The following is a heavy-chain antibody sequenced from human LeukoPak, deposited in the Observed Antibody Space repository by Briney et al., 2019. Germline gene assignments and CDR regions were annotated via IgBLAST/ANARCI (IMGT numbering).Heavy chain of an antibody. CDR1: GGPISSSNW. CDR2: IYTGGST. D-gene: IGHD3-22*01. Sequence: PSETLSLTCAVSGGPISSSNWWSWVRQPPGKGLEWIGLIYTGGSTNYNPSLKSRVTMSIDTSKKQFSLKLSSVTAADTAVYYCARTPIYYFDNSGYYNWGQGTLVTVSS. J-gene: IGHJ4*02. V-gene: IGHV4-4*02. CDR3: ARTPIYYFDNSGYYN.